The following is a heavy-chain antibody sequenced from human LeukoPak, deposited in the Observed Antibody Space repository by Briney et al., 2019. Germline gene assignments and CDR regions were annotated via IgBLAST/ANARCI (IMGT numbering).Heavy chain of an antibody. CDR2: IKEDGSEE. J-gene: IGHJ4*02. CDR1: GFNFNTYW. D-gene: IGHD5-24*01. Sequence: GGSLRLSCAASGFNFNTYWMTWVRQAPGKGLEWVANIKEDGSEEYYVDSVKGRFTISRDNAKNSLYPQMNSLRAEDTAVYYCAREGRGGIDGYNIEDTKWGQGTLVTVSS. V-gene: IGHV3-7*01. CDR3: AREGRGGIDGYNIEDTK.